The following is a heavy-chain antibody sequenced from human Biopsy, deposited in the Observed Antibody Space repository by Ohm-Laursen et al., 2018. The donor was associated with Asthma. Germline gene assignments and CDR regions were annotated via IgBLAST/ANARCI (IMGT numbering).Heavy chain of an antibody. Sequence: PSDTLSLTCSVSGGSIGAGDYYWSWIRQPPGKGLEWIGLSSYSGFRNYNPSLKSRVTISADTSKNQFHLNLSSVTAADTAVYFCARAAITGIRGWFDPWGQGTQVTVSS. CDR3: ARAAITGIRGWFDP. CDR1: GGSIGAGDYY. CDR2: SSYSGFR. J-gene: IGHJ5*02. D-gene: IGHD1-20*01. V-gene: IGHV4-61*08.